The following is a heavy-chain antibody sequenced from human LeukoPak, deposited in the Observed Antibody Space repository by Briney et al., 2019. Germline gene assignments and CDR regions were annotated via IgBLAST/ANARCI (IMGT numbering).Heavy chain of an antibody. V-gene: IGHV4-59*11. CDR3: ARFGVDYDMDV. J-gene: IGHJ6*03. Sequence: PSETLSLTCSVSGGSISGHYWTWIRQPPGKGLEWIGQIHYTGKPDYTPSLKSRITISVDTSKNQVSLQVSSVTAADSAIYYCARFGVDYDMDVWGNGTTVTVFS. CDR1: GGSISGHY. CDR2: IHYTGKP. D-gene: IGHD3-16*01.